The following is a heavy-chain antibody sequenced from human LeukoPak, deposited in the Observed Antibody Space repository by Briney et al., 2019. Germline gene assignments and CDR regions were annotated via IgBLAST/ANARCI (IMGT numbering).Heavy chain of an antibody. CDR3: AKVNWNYVAYYYYGMDV. CDR2: ISGNGVNT. Sequence: GGSLRLSCAASGFTFSSYGMIWVREAPGKGLEGVSSISGNGVNTYYADSVKGRFTISRDNSKNTLSLQMNSLRAEDTAVYFCAKVNWNYVAYYYYGMDVWGQGTTVTVSS. CDR1: GFTFSSYG. J-gene: IGHJ6*02. V-gene: IGHV3-23*01. D-gene: IGHD1-7*01.